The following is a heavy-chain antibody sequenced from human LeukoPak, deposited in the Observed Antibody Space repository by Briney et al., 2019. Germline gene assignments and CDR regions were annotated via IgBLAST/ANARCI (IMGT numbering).Heavy chain of an antibody. CDR3: AREGGVVAGAIPFDY. Sequence: GGSLRLSCAASGFIFDNYGMHWVRQAAGKGLEWVAGMRYGDDKYYTDSVKGRFTMSRDDSKNTPYLQRNSLSAEDTAVYYCAREGGVVAGAIPFDYWGQGTLVTVSS. CDR1: GFIFDNYG. J-gene: IGHJ4*03. D-gene: IGHD2-2*01. CDR2: MRYGDDK. V-gene: IGHV3-33*08.